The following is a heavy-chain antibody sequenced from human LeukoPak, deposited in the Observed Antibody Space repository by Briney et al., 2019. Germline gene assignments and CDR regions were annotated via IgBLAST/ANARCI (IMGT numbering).Heavy chain of an antibody. D-gene: IGHD6-6*01. CDR1: GFTFSSYA. J-gene: IGHJ4*02. CDR3: ARGTSIAARTDY. V-gene: IGHV3-64*01. Sequence: GGSLRLSCAASGFTFSSYAMHWVRQAPGKGLEYVSAISSNGGSTYYASSVKGRFTISRDNSKNTLYLQMGSLRAEDMAVYYCARGTSIAARTDYWGQETLVTVSS. CDR2: ISSNGGST.